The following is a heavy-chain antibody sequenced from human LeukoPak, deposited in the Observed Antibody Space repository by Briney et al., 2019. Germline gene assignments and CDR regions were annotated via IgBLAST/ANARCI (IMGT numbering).Heavy chain of an antibody. D-gene: IGHD3-16*01. V-gene: IGHV4-59*01. CDR3: AREARGGAWFDP. Sequence: SETLSLTCTGSGGSISSYYWSWIRQPPGKGLEWIGFIYYSGSTNYNPSLKSRVTISVDTSKDQFSLKLSSVTAADTAIYYCAREARGGAWFDPWGQGTLVTVSS. CDR2: IYYSGST. J-gene: IGHJ5*02. CDR1: GGSISSYY.